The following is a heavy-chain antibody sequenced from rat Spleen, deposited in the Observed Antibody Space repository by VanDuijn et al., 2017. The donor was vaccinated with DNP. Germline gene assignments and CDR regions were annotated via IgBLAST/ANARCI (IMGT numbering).Heavy chain of an antibody. J-gene: IGHJ2*01. Sequence: EVQLVESGGGLVQPGGSLKLSCAASGFTFSDYNMAWVRQAPKKGLEWVATISYDGSSTYDRDSVKGRFTISRENAKSTLYLQMDSLRSEDTATYYCATATHWGQGVMVTVSS. D-gene: IGHD3-1*01. V-gene: IGHV5-7*01. CDR3: ATATH. CDR2: ISYDGSST. CDR1: GFTFSDYN.